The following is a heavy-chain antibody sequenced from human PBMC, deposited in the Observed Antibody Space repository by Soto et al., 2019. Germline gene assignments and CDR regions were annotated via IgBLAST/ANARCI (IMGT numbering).Heavy chain of an antibody. D-gene: IGHD3-9*01. J-gene: IGHJ6*02. Sequence: NPSETLSLTCTVSGGSISSSSYYWGWIRQPPGKGLEWIGSIYYSGSTYYNPSLKSRVTISVDTSKNQFSLKLSSVTAADTAVYYCARHSQLRYFDWLSSSFHYYYYGMDVWGQGTTVTVSS. V-gene: IGHV4-39*01. CDR1: GGSISSSSYY. CDR3: ARHSQLRYFDWLSSSFHYYYYGMDV. CDR2: IYYSGST.